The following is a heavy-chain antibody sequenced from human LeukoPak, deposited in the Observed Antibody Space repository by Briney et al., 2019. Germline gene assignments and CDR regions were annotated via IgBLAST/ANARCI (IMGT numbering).Heavy chain of an antibody. CDR3: ARDSSSWYRTFDY. CDR2: ISSSGSTI. V-gene: IGHV3-48*04. Sequence: GGSLRLSCAASGFTFSSYSMNWVRQAPGKGLEWVSYISSSGSTIYYADSVKGRFTISRDNAKNSLYLQMNSLRAEDTAVYYCARDSSSWYRTFDYWGQGTLVTVSS. D-gene: IGHD6-13*01. J-gene: IGHJ4*02. CDR1: GFTFSSYS.